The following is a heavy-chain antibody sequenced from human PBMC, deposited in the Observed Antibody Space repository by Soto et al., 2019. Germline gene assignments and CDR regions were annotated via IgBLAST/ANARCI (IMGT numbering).Heavy chain of an antibody. CDR2: IYHSGST. Sequence: PSETLSLTCTVSGGSISSGGYYWSWIRQHPGKGLEWIGYIYHSGSTNYNPSLKSRVTISVDTSKNQFSLKLSSVTAADTAVYYCARGTMVRGHLSYYYYYGMDVWGQGTTVTVSS. D-gene: IGHD3-10*01. CDR1: GGSISSGGYY. CDR3: ARGTMVRGHLSYYYYYGMDV. J-gene: IGHJ6*02. V-gene: IGHV4-31*03.